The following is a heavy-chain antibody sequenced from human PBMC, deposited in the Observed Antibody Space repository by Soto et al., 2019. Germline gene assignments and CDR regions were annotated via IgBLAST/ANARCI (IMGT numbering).Heavy chain of an antibody. V-gene: IGHV3-33*01. D-gene: IGHD4-17*01. J-gene: IGHJ4*02. CDR1: GFTFSSYG. CDR2: IWYDGSNK. CDR3: ARDVTVSGYFDY. Sequence: QVQLVESGGGVVQPGRSLRLSCAASGFTFSSYGMHWVRQAPGKGLEWVAVIWYDGSNKYYADSVKGRFTISRDNSKNTLDLQMNSLRAEDTAVYYCARDVTVSGYFDYWGQGTLVTVSS.